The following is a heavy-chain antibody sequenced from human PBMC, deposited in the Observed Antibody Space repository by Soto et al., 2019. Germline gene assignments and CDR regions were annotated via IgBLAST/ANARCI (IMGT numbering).Heavy chain of an antibody. Sequence: ASVKVSCKASGYTFTSYGISWVRQAPGQGLEWMGWISAYNGNTNYAQKLQGRVTMTTDTSTSTAYMELRSLRSDDTAVYYCARDPVFVVAGTFPSSSGFDYWGQGTLVTVSS. V-gene: IGHV1-18*04. CDR2: ISAYNGNT. CDR1: GYTFTSYG. J-gene: IGHJ4*02. CDR3: ARDPVFVVAGTFPSSSGFDY. D-gene: IGHD6-19*01.